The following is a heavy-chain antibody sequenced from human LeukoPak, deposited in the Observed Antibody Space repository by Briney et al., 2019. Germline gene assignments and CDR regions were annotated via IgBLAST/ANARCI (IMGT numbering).Heavy chain of an antibody. CDR1: SGSVSNSHYY. CDR3: ARHTVAGILDY. Sequence: SETLSLTCTVSSGSVSNSHYYWAWVRQPPGKGLEWIGYIYYSGSTNYNPSLKSRVTISVDTSKNQFSLKLSSVTAADTAVYYCARHTVAGILDYWGQGTLVTVSS. V-gene: IGHV4-61*05. CDR2: IYYSGST. J-gene: IGHJ4*02. D-gene: IGHD6-19*01.